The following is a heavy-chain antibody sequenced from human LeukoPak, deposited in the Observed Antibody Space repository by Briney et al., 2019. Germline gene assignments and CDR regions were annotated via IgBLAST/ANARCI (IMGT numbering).Heavy chain of an antibody. D-gene: IGHD3-9*01. CDR3: ARDPPSDYDILTGYYTGYYYYGMDV. V-gene: IGHV1-18*01. J-gene: IGHJ6*02. CDR1: GYTFTSYG. CDR2: ISAYNGNT. Sequence: ASVKVSCKASGYTFTSYGISWARQAPGQGLEWMGWISAYNGNTNYAQKLQGRVTMTTDTSTSTAYMELRSLRSDDTAVYYCARDPPSDYDILTGYYTGYYYYGMDVWGQGTTVTVSS.